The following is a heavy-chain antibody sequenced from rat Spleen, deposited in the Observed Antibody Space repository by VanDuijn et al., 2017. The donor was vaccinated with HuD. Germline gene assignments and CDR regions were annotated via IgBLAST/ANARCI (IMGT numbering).Heavy chain of an antibody. J-gene: IGHJ2*01. Sequence: EVQLVESGGGLVQPGRSLKLSCAVSGLTFSGYGMAWVRQAPTKGLEWVATISYDGSKTHYRDSVRGRFTISRDNAKTTLYLQMDSLRSEDTATYYCAREDYGGYSGYWGQGVMVTVSS. CDR2: ISYDGSKT. D-gene: IGHD1-11*01. CDR3: AREDYGGYSGY. V-gene: IGHV5-29*01. CDR1: GLTFSGYG.